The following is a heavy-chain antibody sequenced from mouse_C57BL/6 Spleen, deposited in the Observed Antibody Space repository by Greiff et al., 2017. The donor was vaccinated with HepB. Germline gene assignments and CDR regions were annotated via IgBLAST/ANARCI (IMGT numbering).Heavy chain of an antibody. CDR3: AKKDYDYVPYAMDY. D-gene: IGHD2-4*01. CDR2: IDPSDSYT. CDR1: GYTFTSYW. J-gene: IGHJ4*01. V-gene: IGHV1-59*01. Sequence: QVQLQQPGAELVRPGTSVKLSCKASGYTFTSYWMHWVKQRPGQGLEWIGVIDPSDSYTNYNQKFKGKATLTVDKSSSTAYMQLSSLTSEDSAVYYCAKKDYDYVPYAMDYWGQGTSVTVSS.